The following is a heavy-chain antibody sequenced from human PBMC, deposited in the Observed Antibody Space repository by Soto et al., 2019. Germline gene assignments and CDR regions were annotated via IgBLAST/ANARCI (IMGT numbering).Heavy chain of an antibody. J-gene: IGHJ4*02. V-gene: IGHV1-18*01. CDR3: ARVGPDARSLSFGGSRRFDY. CDR1: GYTFTTYG. Sequence: QVQLVQSGAEVKKPGASVKVSCKASGYTFTTYGITWVRQAPGQGLEWMGWISANNGHTNYVQKLQGRVTLTTDTSTSTAYMELRSLRSDDTAVYYCARVGPDARSLSFGGSRRFDYWGQGTLVSVSS. D-gene: IGHD2-2*01. CDR2: ISANNGHT.